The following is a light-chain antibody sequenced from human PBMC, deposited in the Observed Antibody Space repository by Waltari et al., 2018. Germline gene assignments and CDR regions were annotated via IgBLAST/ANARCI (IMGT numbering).Light chain of an antibody. CDR1: SGYSSNV. Sequence: GSGYSSNVIAWLQQQPGKGPRDLMKVNSDGSHRKGDDIPDRFSASKSGTECQLTISSLQSEDEADYFCQTGGHGTWVFGGGTKLTVL. CDR3: QTGGHGTWV. J-gene: IGLJ3*02. V-gene: IGLV4-69*01. CDR2: VNSDGSH.